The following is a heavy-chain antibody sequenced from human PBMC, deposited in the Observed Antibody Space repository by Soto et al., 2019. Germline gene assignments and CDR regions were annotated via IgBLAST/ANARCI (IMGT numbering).Heavy chain of an antibody. Sequence: SETLSLTCTVSCDSISSGGYYWSWIRQHPERGLEWIGYIYYSGSTYYNPSLKSRITISVDTSKNQFSLKLSSVTVADTAVYYCARRKSATLDNWGQGNLVTVSS. V-gene: IGHV4-31*03. CDR3: ARRKSATLDN. D-gene: IGHD2-15*01. CDR1: CDSISSGGYY. J-gene: IGHJ4*02. CDR2: IYYSGST.